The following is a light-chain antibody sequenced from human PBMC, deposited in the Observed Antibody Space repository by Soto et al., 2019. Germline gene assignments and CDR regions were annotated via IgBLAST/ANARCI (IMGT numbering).Light chain of an antibody. V-gene: IGKV3-20*01. Sequence: EIVLTQSPGTLSLSPGEXATLSCRASQSVSSSYLAWYQQKPGQAPRLLIYGASSRATGIPDRFSGSGSGTDFTLTISRLEPEDFAVYYRQQYGRTFGGGTKVDIK. CDR3: QQYGRT. CDR1: QSVSSSY. CDR2: GAS. J-gene: IGKJ4*01.